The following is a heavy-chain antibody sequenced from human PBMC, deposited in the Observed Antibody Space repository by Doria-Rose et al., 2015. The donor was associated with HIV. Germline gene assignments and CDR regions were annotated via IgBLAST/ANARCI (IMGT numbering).Heavy chain of an antibody. V-gene: IGHV2-26*01. CDR3: TRIKSSRWYRKYYFDF. J-gene: IGHJ4*02. D-gene: IGHD6-13*01. CDR1: GVSLSSPGMG. CDR2: IFSDEER. Sequence: QITLKESGPVLVKPTETLTLTCTVSGVSLSSPGMGVSWIRQPPGKALEWLAYIFSDEERSYKNSLKSRLTISRGTSKSQVVLTMTDMDPVDTATYYCTRIKSSRWYRKYYFDFWGQGTLVIVSA.